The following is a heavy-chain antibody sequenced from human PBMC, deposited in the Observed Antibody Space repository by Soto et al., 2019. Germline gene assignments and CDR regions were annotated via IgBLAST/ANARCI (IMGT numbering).Heavy chain of an antibody. J-gene: IGHJ4*02. CDR3: ARGWGRIFDY. Sequence: QVQLQQWGAGLLKPSETLSHTCAVYGGSFSGYYWNWIRQPPGKGLEWIGEINHSGSTNYNPSLKSRVPISVDTSKNQFSLKLSSVTAADTAVYYCARGWGRIFDYWGQGTLVTVSS. D-gene: IGHD7-27*01. CDR2: INHSGST. CDR1: GGSFSGYY. V-gene: IGHV4-34*01.